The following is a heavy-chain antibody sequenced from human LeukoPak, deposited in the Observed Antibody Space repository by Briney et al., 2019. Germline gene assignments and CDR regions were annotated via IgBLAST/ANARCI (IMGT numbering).Heavy chain of an antibody. Sequence: SGPTLVKPTQTLTLTCTFSGFSLSTSGMCVSWIRQPPGKALEWLARIDWDDDKYYSTSLKTSLTISKDTSKNQVVLTMTNMDPVDTATYYCARIKSPTYFDYWGQGTLVTVSS. CDR2: IDWDDDK. CDR3: ARIKSPTYFDY. CDR1: GFSLSTSGMC. V-gene: IGHV2-70*11. J-gene: IGHJ4*02.